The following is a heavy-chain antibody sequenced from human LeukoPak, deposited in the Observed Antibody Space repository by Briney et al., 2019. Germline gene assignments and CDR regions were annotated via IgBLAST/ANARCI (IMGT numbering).Heavy chain of an antibody. Sequence: PGGSLRLSCAASGFTFSSYGMHWVRQAPGKGLKWVAFIRYDGSNKYYADSVKGRFTISRDNSKNTLYLQMNSLRAEDTAVYYCARAQSYDFWSGYYIAYWGQGTLVTVSS. J-gene: IGHJ4*02. V-gene: IGHV3-30*02. D-gene: IGHD3-3*01. CDR3: ARAQSYDFWSGYYIAY. CDR1: GFTFSSYG. CDR2: IRYDGSNK.